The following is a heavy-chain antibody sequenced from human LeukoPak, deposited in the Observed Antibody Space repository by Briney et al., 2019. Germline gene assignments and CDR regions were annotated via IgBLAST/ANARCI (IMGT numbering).Heavy chain of an antibody. V-gene: IGHV4-38-2*01. Sequence: PSETLSLTCAVSGYSISSGYYWGWIRQSPGKGLEWIGSIYHSGSTYYNPSLKSRVTISVDTSKNQFSLKLSSVTAADTAVYYCARLGDPHYWGQGTLVTVSS. D-gene: IGHD3-10*01. CDR1: GYSISSGYY. J-gene: IGHJ4*02. CDR2: IYHSGST. CDR3: ARLGDPHY.